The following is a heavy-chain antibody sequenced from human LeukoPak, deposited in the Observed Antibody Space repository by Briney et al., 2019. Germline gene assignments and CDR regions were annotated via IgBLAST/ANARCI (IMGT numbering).Heavy chain of an antibody. CDR3: ARGLDDSSGYYADY. CDR2: ISSNSSTI. J-gene: IGHJ4*02. CDR1: GFTFSSYS. D-gene: IGHD3-22*01. Sequence: GGSLRLSCAASGFTFSSYSMNWVRQAPGKGLEWVSYISSNSSTIYYADSVKGRFTISRDNAKNSLYLQMNSLRSEDTAVYYCARGLDDSSGYYADYWGQGTLVTVSS. V-gene: IGHV3-48*01.